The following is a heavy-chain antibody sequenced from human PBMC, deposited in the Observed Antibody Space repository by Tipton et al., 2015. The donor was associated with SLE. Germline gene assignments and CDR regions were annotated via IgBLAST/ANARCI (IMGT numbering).Heavy chain of an antibody. CDR3: VTGPQLLDAFHI. CDR2: IIPMFGTV. D-gene: IGHD5-24*01. J-gene: IGHJ3*02. V-gene: IGHV1-69*06. CDR1: GGTLGSHA. Sequence: QLVQSGAEVKKPGASVKVSCKASGGTLGSHAISWVRQAPGQGLEWMGGIIPMFGTVNYAQKFQGRVTITADKSTSTAYMEVSSLRSEDTAIYYCVTGPQLLDAFHIWGQGTMVTVSS.